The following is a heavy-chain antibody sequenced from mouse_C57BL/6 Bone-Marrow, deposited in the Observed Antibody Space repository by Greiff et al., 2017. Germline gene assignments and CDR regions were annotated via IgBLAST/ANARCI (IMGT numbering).Heavy chain of an antibody. V-gene: IGHV1-7*01. CDR3: ARNLGLDY. Sequence: QVQLQQSGAELAKPGASVKLSCKASGYTFTSYWMHWVKQRPGQGLEWIGYINPSSGYTKYNQKFKDKATLTADKSSRTAYMQLSSLTYEDSAVYYCARNLGLDYWGQGTTLTVSS. CDR1: GYTFTSYW. D-gene: IGHD4-1*01. CDR2: INPSSGYT. J-gene: IGHJ2*01.